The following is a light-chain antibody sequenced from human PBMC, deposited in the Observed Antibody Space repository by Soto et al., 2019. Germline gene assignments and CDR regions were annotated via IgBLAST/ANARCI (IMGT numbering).Light chain of an antibody. V-gene: IGKV1-5*03. CDR3: QQYNSFIWT. J-gene: IGKJ1*01. CDR2: KAS. CDR1: QTISSW. Sequence: DIQMTQSPSTLSASVGARVTIICRASQTISSWLAWYQQKGGQAPKLLISKASILDSGVPSRFSGSGSGTESNLTISSLQPEDFATYYCQQYNSFIWTFGQGTKVDIK.